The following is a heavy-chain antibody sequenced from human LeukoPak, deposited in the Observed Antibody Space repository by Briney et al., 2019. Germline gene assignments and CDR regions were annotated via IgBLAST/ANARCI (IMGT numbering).Heavy chain of an antibody. CDR2: ISAYNVNT. D-gene: IGHD6-13*01. V-gene: IGHV1-18*01. Sequence: GASVKVSCKASGSTFTSYGISWVRQAPGQGLEWMGWISAYNVNTNYAQKLQGRVTMTTDTSTSTAYMELRRLRSDDTAVYYCARDIPSIAAARMNDYWGQGTLVTVSS. J-gene: IGHJ4*02. CDR1: GSTFTSYG. CDR3: ARDIPSIAAARMNDY.